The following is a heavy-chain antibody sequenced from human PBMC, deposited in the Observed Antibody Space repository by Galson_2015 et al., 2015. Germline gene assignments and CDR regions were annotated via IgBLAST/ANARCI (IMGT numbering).Heavy chain of an antibody. Sequence: SVKVSCKASGYTFSNYHIHWVRQAPGQGLEWMGIVTPGSGATSYAEKFQGRVIMTGDMSTTTAFLELSSLRSDDTALYYCARETSATGYGDHWGQGTLVPVSS. J-gene: IGHJ4*02. D-gene: IGHD5-12*01. CDR3: ARETSATGYGDH. CDR2: VTPGSGAT. CDR1: GYTFSNYH. V-gene: IGHV1-46*01.